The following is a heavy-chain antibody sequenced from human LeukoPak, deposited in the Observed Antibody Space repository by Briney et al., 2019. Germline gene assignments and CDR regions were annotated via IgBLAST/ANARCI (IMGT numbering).Heavy chain of an antibody. D-gene: IGHD5-24*01. CDR2: IYYSGST. Sequence: SETLSLTCTVSGGSISRGDYYWSWIRQHPGKGLEWIGYIYYSGSTYYNPSLKSRVTISVDTSKNQFSLKLSSVTAADTAVYYCARGAGYTYYFDYWGQGTLVTVSS. V-gene: IGHV4-31*03. J-gene: IGHJ4*02. CDR1: GGSISRGDYY. CDR3: ARGAGYTYYFDY.